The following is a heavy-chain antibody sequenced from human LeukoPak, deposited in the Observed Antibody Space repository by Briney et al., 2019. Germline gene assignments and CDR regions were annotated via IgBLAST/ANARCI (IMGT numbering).Heavy chain of an antibody. D-gene: IGHD4-11*01. CDR2: ITLYNGNI. CDR3: ARNDYNKWFDP. Sequence: ASVKVSCKASGYTFTYCSLHWWQQAPGQGLERMRWITLYNGNINYAKKIQSRVTITRDMSLRTAYIELSSLRSDDTAVYYCARNDYNKWFDPWGQGTLVTVSS. V-gene: IGHV1-68*02. J-gene: IGHJ5*02. CDR1: GYTFTYCS.